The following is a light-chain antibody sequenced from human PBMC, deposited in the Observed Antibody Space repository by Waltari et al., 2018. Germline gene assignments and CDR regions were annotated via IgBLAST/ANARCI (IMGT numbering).Light chain of an antibody. CDR2: EVS. CDR3: SSYTSSTTVV. V-gene: IGLV2-14*01. Sequence: QSALTQPASVSGSPGPSITISCTGTSSDVGGYNNVSWFQQHPGKAPKLMIYEVSNRPSGVSDRFSGSKSGNTASLTISGLQPEDEADYYCSSYTSSTTVVFGGGTKLTVL. J-gene: IGLJ2*01. CDR1: SSDVGGYNN.